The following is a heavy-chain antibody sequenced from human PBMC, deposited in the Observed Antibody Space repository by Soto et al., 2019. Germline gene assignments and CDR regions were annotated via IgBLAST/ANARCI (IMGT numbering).Heavy chain of an antibody. D-gene: IGHD3-10*01. J-gene: IGHJ4*02. CDR3: ARGTRNYPFDY. CDR2: INHSGST. CDR1: GGSFSGYY. V-gene: IGHV4-34*01. Sequence: PSETLSLTCAVYGGSFSGYYWSWIRQPPGKGLEWIGEINHSGSTNYNPSLKSRVTISVDTSKDQFSLKLSSVTAADTAVYYCARGTRNYPFDYWGQGTLVTVSS.